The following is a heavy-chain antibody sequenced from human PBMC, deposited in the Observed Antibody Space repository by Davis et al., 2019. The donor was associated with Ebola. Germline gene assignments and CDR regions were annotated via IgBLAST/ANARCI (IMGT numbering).Heavy chain of an antibody. D-gene: IGHD3-3*01. CDR1: GFVFRNYA. V-gene: IGHV3-23*01. J-gene: IGHJ6*04. CDR3: AKSGLSFGVVKYHYGMDV. CDR2: ISSDSGNT. Sequence: GGSLRLSCAASGFVFRNYAMSWVRQAPGKGLEWVSGISSDSGNTYYIASVRGRFTISRDNSKKTLYLQMNSLRAEDTAVYYCAKSGLSFGVVKYHYGMDVWGKGTTVTVSS.